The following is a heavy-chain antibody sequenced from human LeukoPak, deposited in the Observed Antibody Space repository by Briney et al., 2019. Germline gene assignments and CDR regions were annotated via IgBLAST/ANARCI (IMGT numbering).Heavy chain of an antibody. CDR3: ARFRRDDYIWGSYRLDDAFDI. J-gene: IGHJ3*02. CDR2: IYYSGST. Sequence: TSETLSLTCTVSGGSISSYYWSWIRQPPGKGLEWIGYIYYSGSTNYNPSLKSRVTISVDTSKNQFSLKLSSVTAADTAVYYCARFRRDDYIWGSYRLDDAFDIWGQGTMVTVSS. V-gene: IGHV4-59*01. CDR1: GGSISSYY. D-gene: IGHD3-16*02.